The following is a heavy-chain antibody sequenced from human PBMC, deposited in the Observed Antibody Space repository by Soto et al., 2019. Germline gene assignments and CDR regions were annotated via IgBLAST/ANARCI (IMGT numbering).Heavy chain of an antibody. V-gene: IGHV6-1*01. Sequence: PSPTLSLPCAISGDSVSSNSADWNWIRQSPSRGLEWLGRTYYRSRWYTDYAVSVKSRITSNPETSKNKFSLQMNSVTPEDTAVDYCVAEARFSETSYNAPIDYYYSAMDVWGQGTTVTVSS. CDR3: VAEARFSETSYNAPIDYYYSAMDV. CDR2: TYYRSRWYT. D-gene: IGHD3-10*01. J-gene: IGHJ6*02. CDR1: GDSVSSNSAD.